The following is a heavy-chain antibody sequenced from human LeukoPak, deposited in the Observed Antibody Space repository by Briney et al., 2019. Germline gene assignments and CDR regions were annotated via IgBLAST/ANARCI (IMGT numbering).Heavy chain of an antibody. V-gene: IGHV3-21*01. Sequence: RSGGSLRLSCAASGFTFSSYSRNWVRQAPGKGLEWVSSISSSSSYIYYADSVKGRFTISRDNAKNSLYLQMNSLRAEDTAVYYCARGLIVTPDAFDIWGQGTMVTVSS. D-gene: IGHD2-21*01. CDR2: ISSSSSYI. J-gene: IGHJ3*02. CDR1: GFTFSSYS. CDR3: ARGLIVTPDAFDI.